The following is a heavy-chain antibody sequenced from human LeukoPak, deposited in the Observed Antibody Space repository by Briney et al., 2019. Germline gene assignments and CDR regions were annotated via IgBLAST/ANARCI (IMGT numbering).Heavy chain of an antibody. Sequence: ASVKVSCKASGYTFTSYGISWVRQAPGQGHEWMGWISAYNGNTNYAQKLQGRVTMTTDTSTSTAYMELRSLRSDDTAVYYCARGSPYYYDSRNAFDIWGQGTMVTVSS. V-gene: IGHV1-18*01. CDR3: ARGSPYYYDSRNAFDI. D-gene: IGHD3-22*01. CDR2: ISAYNGNT. J-gene: IGHJ3*02. CDR1: GYTFTSYG.